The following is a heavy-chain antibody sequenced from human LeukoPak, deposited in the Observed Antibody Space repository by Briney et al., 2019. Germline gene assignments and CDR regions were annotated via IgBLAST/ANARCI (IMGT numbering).Heavy chain of an antibody. CDR3: AKAYSGSYAIDY. Sequence: SGGSLRLSCAASGITFSSYAMSWVRQAPGKGLEWVSAISASGGSTYYADSLKGRYTISRDNSKNTLYLQMNSLRAEDTAVYYCAKAYSGSYAIDYWGQGTLVTVSS. V-gene: IGHV3-23*01. D-gene: IGHD1-26*01. CDR2: ISASGGST. J-gene: IGHJ4*02. CDR1: GITFSSYA.